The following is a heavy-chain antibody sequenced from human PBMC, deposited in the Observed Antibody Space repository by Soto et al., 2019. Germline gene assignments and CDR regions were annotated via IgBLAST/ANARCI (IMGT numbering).Heavy chain of an antibody. Sequence: SETLSLTCSVSGAPITSNYWTWIRQPPGKGLEWIGYLDYQGYSNYSPSLRSRVSMSIDTSKNQLSLRVHSVTAADTAIYYCARLNVTGYFDWLDPCGQGNLVTVFS. CDR3: ARLNVTGYFDWLDP. V-gene: IGHV4-59*01. D-gene: IGHD3-9*01. J-gene: IGHJ5*02. CDR1: GAPITSNY. CDR2: LDYQGYS.